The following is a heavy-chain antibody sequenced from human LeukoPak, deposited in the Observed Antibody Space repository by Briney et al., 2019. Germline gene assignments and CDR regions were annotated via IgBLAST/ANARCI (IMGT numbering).Heavy chain of an antibody. CDR2: ITSSSSYI. CDR1: GFTFSSYG. D-gene: IGHD3-3*01. J-gene: IGHJ6*03. Sequence: PGGSLRLSCAASGFTFSSYGMHWVRQAPGKGLEWVSSITSSSSYIYYADSVKGRFTISRDNSKNTLYLQMNSLRAEDTAVYYCAKGSKEVLFTRDHYMDVWGKGTTVTISS. V-gene: IGHV3-21*01. CDR3: AKGSKEVLFTRDHYMDV.